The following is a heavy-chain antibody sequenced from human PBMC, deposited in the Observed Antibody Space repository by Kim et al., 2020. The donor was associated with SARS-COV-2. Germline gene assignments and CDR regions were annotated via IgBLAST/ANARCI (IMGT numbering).Heavy chain of an antibody. D-gene: IGHD3-10*01. Sequence: SETLSLTCTVSGGSISSSSYYWGWIRQPPGKGLEWIGSIYYSGSTYYNPSLKSRVTISVDTSKNQFSLKLSSVTAADTAVYYCARLRLVRGVIIPYYFDYWGQGTLVTVSS. V-gene: IGHV4-39*01. J-gene: IGHJ4*02. CDR1: GGSISSSSYY. CDR2: IYYSGST. CDR3: ARLRLVRGVIIPYYFDY.